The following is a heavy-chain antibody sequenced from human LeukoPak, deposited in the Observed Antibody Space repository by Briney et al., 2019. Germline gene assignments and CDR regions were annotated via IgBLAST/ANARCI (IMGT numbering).Heavy chain of an antibody. CDR2: IIPILGIA. Sequence: GASVKVSCKASGGTFSSYAISWVRQAPGQGLEWMGRIIPILGIANYAQKFQGRVTITADKSTSTAYMELSSLRSEDTAVYYCARDHPSSPFDYWGQGTLVTVSS. CDR3: ARDHPSSPFDY. CDR1: GGTFSSYA. V-gene: IGHV1-69*04. J-gene: IGHJ4*02.